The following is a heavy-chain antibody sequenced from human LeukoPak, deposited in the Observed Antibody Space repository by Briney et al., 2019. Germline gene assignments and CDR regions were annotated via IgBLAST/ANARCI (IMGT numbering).Heavy chain of an antibody. CDR3: AGLAVGWAIDY. Sequence: GESPKISCKGSGYSFTSYWIGWVRQMPGKGLEWMGIIYPGDYDTRYRPSLQGQVPISAHKSMSTAYLQWSSLKASDTAMYYCAGLAVGWAIDYWGQGTLVTVSS. CDR2: IYPGDYDT. J-gene: IGHJ4*02. V-gene: IGHV5-51*01. CDR1: GYSFTSYW. D-gene: IGHD6-19*01.